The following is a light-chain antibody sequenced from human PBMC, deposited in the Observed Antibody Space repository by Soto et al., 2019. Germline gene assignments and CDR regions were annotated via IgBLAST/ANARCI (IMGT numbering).Light chain of an antibody. CDR3: QHRSNWPPT. J-gene: IGKJ4*01. CDR2: DTS. Sequence: EIVLTQSPATLTLSPGERATLSCRASQSVSIYLAWYQQKPGQAPRLLIYDTSNRATGIPARFSGSGSGTDFTLTISSLEPEDFAIYYCQHRSNWPPTFGGGTKVETK. CDR1: QSVSIY. V-gene: IGKV3-11*01.